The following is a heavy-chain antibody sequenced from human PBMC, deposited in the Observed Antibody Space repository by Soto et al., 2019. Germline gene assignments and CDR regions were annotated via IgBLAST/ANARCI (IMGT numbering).Heavy chain of an antibody. CDR1: GGSISSYY. V-gene: IGHV4-59*01. CDR2: IYYSGST. D-gene: IGHD3-22*01. J-gene: IGHJ4*02. CDR3: AREASVYYYDSSGYYYNYFDY. Sequence: SLTCTVSGGSISSYYWSWIRQPPGKGLEWIGYIYYSGSTNYNPSLKSRVTISVDTSKNQFSLKLSSVTAADTAVYYCAREASVYYYDSSGYYYNYFDYWGQGTLVTVSS.